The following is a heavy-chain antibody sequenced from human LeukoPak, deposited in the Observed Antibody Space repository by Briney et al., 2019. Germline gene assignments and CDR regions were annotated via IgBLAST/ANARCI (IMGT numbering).Heavy chain of an antibody. V-gene: IGHV6-1*01. Sequence: SQTLSLTCAISGDTVSRNTAAWHWIRQSPSRGLEWLGRTYHRSKWYNDYAVSVKSRITVNPDTSKNQFSLQLKSVTPEDTAVYFCARQEIEVDDAFDIWGQGTMVTVSS. CDR1: GDTVSRNTAA. D-gene: IGHD3-22*01. J-gene: IGHJ3*02. CDR3: ARQEIEVDDAFDI. CDR2: TYHRSKWYN.